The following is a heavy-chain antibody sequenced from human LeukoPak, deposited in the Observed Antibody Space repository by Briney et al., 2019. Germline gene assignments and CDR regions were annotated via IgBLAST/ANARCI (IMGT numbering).Heavy chain of an antibody. CDR2: IYYSGST. J-gene: IGHJ4*02. D-gene: IGHD3-3*01. Sequence: SETLSLTCTVSGGSISSSSYYWGWIRQPPGKGLEWIGSIYYSGSTYYNPSLKSRVTISVDTSKNQFSLKLSSVTAADTAVYYCARELYYDFWSGYPVYFDYWGQGTLVTVSS. CDR3: ARELYYDFWSGYPVYFDY. V-gene: IGHV4-39*02. CDR1: GGSISSSSYY.